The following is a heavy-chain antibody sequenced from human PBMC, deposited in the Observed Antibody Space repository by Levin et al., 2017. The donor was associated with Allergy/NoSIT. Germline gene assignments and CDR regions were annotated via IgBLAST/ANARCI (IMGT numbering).Heavy chain of an antibody. CDR3: ARRPYVTSHYNYYGMDV. CDR1: GFTFSSYE. V-gene: IGHV3-48*03. CDR2: ISSSGSTI. J-gene: IGHJ6*02. D-gene: IGHD2-2*01. Sequence: HAGGSLRLSCAASGFTFSSYEMNWVRQAPGKGLEWVSYISSSGSTIYYADSVKGRFTISRDNAKNSLYLQKNSLRAEDTAVYYCARRPYVTSHYNYYGMDVWGQGTTVTVSS.